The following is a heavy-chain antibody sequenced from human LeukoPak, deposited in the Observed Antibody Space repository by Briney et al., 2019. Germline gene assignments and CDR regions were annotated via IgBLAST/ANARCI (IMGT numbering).Heavy chain of an antibody. CDR3: TRARGSYYYYGMDV. CDR1: GFTVSSNY. Sequence: GGSLRLSCAASGFTVSSNYMSWVRQAPGKGLEWVSVIYSGGSTYYADSVKGRFTISRDNSKNTLYLQMNSLRAEDTAVYYCTRARGSYYYYGMDVWGQGTTVTVSS. D-gene: IGHD1-26*01. J-gene: IGHJ6*02. V-gene: IGHV3-66*01. CDR2: IYSGGST.